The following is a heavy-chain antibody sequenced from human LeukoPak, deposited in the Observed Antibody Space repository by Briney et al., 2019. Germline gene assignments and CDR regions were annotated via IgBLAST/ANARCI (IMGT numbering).Heavy chain of an antibody. D-gene: IGHD5-24*01. CDR2: ISSDGSST. CDR3: ARTFLSGDGYKVGYFDY. CDR1: GFTLSSYW. V-gene: IGHV3-74*01. J-gene: IGHJ4*02. Sequence: GGSLRLSCAASGFTLSSYWMHWVRHAPGKGLVWVSRISSDGSSTSYADSVKGRFTISRDNAKNTLYLQINSLSAEDTAVYYCARTFLSGDGYKVGYFDYWGQGTLVTVSS.